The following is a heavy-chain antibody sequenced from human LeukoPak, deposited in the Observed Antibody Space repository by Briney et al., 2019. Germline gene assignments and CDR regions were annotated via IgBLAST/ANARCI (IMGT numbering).Heavy chain of an antibody. J-gene: IGHJ5*02. D-gene: IGHD6-19*01. CDR3: ARASSGWYNWFDP. CDR2: ITVSGGRT. Sequence: GGSLRLSCAASGLILSSYVMSWVRQAPGKGLEWVSTITVSGGRTYYADSVKGRFTISRDKSKNTLYLQMNSLRPEDTAVYYCARASSGWYNWFDPWGQGTLVTVSS. V-gene: IGHV3-23*01. CDR1: GLILSSYV.